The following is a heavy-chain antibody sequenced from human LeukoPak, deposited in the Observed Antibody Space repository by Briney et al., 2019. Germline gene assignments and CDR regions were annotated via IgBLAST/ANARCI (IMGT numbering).Heavy chain of an antibody. V-gene: IGHV1-46*01. CDR3: ARAPPSGWPYNWFDP. CDR2: INPSGSST. Sequence: RASLKLSCTASGYTFTSYCMHWVRQAPGKGLEWMGIINPSGSSTSYAQNFQGRVTMTRDKSTSTVYMEVSSLRAEDTAVYYCARAPPSGWPYNWFDPWGQGTLVSVSS. CDR1: GYTFTSYC. J-gene: IGHJ5*02. D-gene: IGHD6-19*01.